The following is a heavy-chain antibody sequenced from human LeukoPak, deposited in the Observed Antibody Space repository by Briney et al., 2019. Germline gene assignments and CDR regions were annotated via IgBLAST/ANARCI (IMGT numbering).Heavy chain of an antibody. V-gene: IGHV3-23*01. J-gene: IGHJ6*03. D-gene: IGHD6-19*01. CDR2: ISGSGGGP. Sequence: GGSLRLSCAASGFTFSSYAMSWVRQAPGKGLEWVSAISGSGGGPYYADSVKGRFTISRDNSKNTLYLQMNSLRAEDTAVYYCARAQWRTYSYYYMDVWGKGTTVTVSS. CDR3: ARAQWRTYSYYYMDV. CDR1: GFTFSSYA.